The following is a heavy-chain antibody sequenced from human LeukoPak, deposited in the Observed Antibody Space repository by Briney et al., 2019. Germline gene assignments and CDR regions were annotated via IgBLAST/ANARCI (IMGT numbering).Heavy chain of an antibody. D-gene: IGHD3-10*01. CDR3: ARGALVRGVIIDGDWFDP. CDR2: ISAYNGNT. J-gene: IGHJ5*02. V-gene: IGHV1-18*01. CDR1: GYTFTSYG. Sequence: GASVKVSCKASGYTFTSYGISWGRQAPGQGLEWMGWISAYNGNTNYAQKLQGRVTMTTDTSTSTAYMELRSLRSDDTAVYYCARGALVRGVIIDGDWFDPWGQGTLVTVSS.